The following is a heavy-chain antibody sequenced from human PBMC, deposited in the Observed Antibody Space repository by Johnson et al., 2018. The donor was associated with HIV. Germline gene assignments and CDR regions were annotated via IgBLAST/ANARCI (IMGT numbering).Heavy chain of an antibody. D-gene: IGHD4-23*01. J-gene: IGHJ3*02. Sequence: VHLVESGGGVVRPGKSLRLSCAASGFTFNNYAMHWVRQAPGKGLEWVAVMSYDGSNKYYADSVKGRFTISRDNSQNKLYLKTNSLRAEDTAVYSCARKSVINFDAFDIWGQGTLVIVSS. V-gene: IGHV3-30*04. CDR2: MSYDGSNK. CDR1: GFTFNNYA. CDR3: ARKSVINFDAFDI.